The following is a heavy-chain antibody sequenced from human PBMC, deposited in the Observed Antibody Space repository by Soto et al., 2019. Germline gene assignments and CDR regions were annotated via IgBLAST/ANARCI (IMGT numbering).Heavy chain of an antibody. CDR2: INHSGST. D-gene: IGHD6-13*01. V-gene: IGHV4-34*01. CDR1: GGSFSGYY. J-gene: IGHJ6*02. CDR3: ARAPYSSRWYYYYYGMDV. Sequence: PSETLSLTCAVYGGSFSGYYWSWIRQPPGKGLEWIGEINHSGSTNYNPSLKSRVTISVDTSKNQFSLKLSSVTAADTAVYYCARAPYSSRWYYYYYGMDVWGQGTTVTVSS.